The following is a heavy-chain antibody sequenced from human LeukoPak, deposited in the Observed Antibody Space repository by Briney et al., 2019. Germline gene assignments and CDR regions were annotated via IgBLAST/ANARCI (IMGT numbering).Heavy chain of an antibody. J-gene: IGHJ4*02. Sequence: GESLKISCMGSGYSFTSYWIGWVRQMPGKGLEWKGNIYPGDSDTRYSPSFQCQVTISADESISTAYLQWSSLKASDTAMYYCARHFSRPDSSGYHPDYWGQGTLVTVSS. CDR3: ARHFSRPDSSGYHPDY. CDR1: GYSFTSYW. V-gene: IGHV5-51*01. D-gene: IGHD3-22*01. CDR2: IYPGDSDT.